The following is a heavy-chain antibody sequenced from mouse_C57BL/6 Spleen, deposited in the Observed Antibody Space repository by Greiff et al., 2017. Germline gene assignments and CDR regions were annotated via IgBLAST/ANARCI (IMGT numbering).Heavy chain of an antibody. Sequence: VQLQQSGGDLVKPGGSLKLSCAASGFTFSSYGMSWVRQTPDKRLEWVATISSGGSYTYYPDSVKGRFTISRDNAKTTLYLQMSSLKSEDTAMYYCARQGITTVVADWYFDVWGTGTTVTVSS. J-gene: IGHJ1*03. CDR2: ISSGGSYT. CDR3: ARQGITTVVADWYFDV. D-gene: IGHD1-1*01. CDR1: GFTFSSYG. V-gene: IGHV5-6*01.